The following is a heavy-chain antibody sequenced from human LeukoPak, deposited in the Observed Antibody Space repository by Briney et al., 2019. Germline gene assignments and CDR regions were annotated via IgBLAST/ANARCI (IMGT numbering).Heavy chain of an antibody. CDR3: ASLWFGEFYYFDY. CDR2: IYYSGST. D-gene: IGHD3-10*01. V-gene: IGHV4-39*01. CDR1: GGSTRSSSYY. J-gene: IGHJ4*02. Sequence: PSETLSLTCTVSGGSTRSSSYYWAWIRQPPGKGLEWIGSIYYSGSTYYNPSLKSRVTISVDTSKSQFSLKLSSVTDADTAVYYCASLWFGEFYYFDYWGQGTLVTVSS.